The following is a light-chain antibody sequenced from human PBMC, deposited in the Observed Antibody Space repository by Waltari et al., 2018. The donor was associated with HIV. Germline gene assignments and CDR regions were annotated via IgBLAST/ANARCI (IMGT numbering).Light chain of an antibody. CDR1: TSDHRSYDN. J-gene: IGLJ1*01. CDR3: SSYTSSSTYV. Sequence: QSALTQPASVSWSPGHSITVPSNQTTSDHRSYDNAPWHQQPPGKTPKLLIYDVTKRPSGLSDRFSGSKSGNTASLTISGLQADDEADYYCSSYTSSSTYVFGTGTKVTVL. V-gene: IGLV2-14*03. CDR2: DVT.